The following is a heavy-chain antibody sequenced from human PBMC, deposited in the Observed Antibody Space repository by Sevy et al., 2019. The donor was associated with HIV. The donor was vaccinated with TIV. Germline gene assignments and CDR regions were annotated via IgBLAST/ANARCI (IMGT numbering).Heavy chain of an antibody. CDR3: AKGGVSSGWGRYYYYYMDV. D-gene: IGHD6-19*01. CDR1: GFTFSSYG. Sequence: GGSLRLSCAASGFTFSSYGMHWVRQAPGKGLEWVAVIWYDGSNKYYADSVKGRFTISRDDSKNTLYLQMNSLRAEDTAVYYCAKGGVSSGWGRYYYYYMDVWGKWTTVTVSS. J-gene: IGHJ6*03. V-gene: IGHV3-33*06. CDR2: IWYDGSNK.